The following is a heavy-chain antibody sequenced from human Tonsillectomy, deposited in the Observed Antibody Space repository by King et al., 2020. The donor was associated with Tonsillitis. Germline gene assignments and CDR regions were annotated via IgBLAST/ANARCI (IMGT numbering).Heavy chain of an antibody. V-gene: IGHV2-26*01. D-gene: IGHD3-9*01. CDR3: ARLRYFDWPYNWFDP. CDR2: IFSNDEK. Sequence: TLKESGPVLVKPPETLTLTCTVSGFSLSNARMGVSWIRQPPGKALEWLAHIFSNDEKSYSTSLKSRLTISKDTSKSQVVLTMTNMDPVDTATYYYARLRYFDWPYNWFDPWGQGTLVTVSS. J-gene: IGHJ5*02. CDR1: GFSLSNARMG.